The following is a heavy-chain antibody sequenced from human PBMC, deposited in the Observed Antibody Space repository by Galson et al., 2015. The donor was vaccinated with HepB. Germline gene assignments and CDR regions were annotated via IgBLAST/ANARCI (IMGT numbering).Heavy chain of an antibody. J-gene: IGHJ4*02. CDR2: INPNSGGT. CDR1: GYTFTGYY. Sequence: SVKVSCKASGYTFTGYYMHWVRQAPGQGLEWMGWINPNSGGTNYAQKSQGWVTMTRDTSISTAYMELSRLRSDDTAVYYCARGWEVAATPVDYWGQGTLVTVSS. CDR3: ARGWEVAATPVDY. V-gene: IGHV1-2*04. D-gene: IGHD2-15*01.